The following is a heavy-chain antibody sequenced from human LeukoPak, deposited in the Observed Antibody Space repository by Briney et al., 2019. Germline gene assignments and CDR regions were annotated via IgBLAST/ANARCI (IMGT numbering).Heavy chain of an antibody. CDR1: GGSLGSSSYY. V-gene: IGHV4-39*01. D-gene: IGHD3-3*01. Sequence: SETLSLTCTVSGGSLGSSSYYWGWIRQAPGKGLEWIGTIYFDGNTFYNPSLKSRVTLPIDTSKSQFSLRLASVTAADTAIYYCAAENGNFWIGYHYFEDWGQGSLVSVSS. CDR2: IYFDGNT. CDR3: AAENGNFWIGYHYFED. J-gene: IGHJ4*02.